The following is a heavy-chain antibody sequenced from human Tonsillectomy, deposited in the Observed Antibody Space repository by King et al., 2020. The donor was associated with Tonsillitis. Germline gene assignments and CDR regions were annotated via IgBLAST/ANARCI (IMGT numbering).Heavy chain of an antibody. Sequence: QVQLVGSGGGVGQPGGALRISCAASGFTFRCYAMHLVRPAPGKGLGWVAVISYDRNNKYYADPVKGRFTISWDNSKNTLYLQMNSLRAEDTAVYYCAMPTYDYWGQGTLVTVSS. CDR2: ISYDRNNK. V-gene: IGHV3-30-3*01. CDR1: GFTFRCYA. J-gene: IGHJ4*02. CDR3: AMPTYDY.